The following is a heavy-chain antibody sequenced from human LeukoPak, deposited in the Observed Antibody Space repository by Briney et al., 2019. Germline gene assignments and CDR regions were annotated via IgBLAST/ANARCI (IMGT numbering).Heavy chain of an antibody. V-gene: IGHV1-18*01. D-gene: IGHD3-16*01. CDR3: ARPLGYYYGMDV. J-gene: IGHJ6*02. CDR1: GYTFTSYG. CDR2: ISAYNGNT. Sequence: ASVKVSCKASGYTFTSYGISWVRQAPGQGLEWMGWISAYNGNTNYAQKLRGRVTMTADTSTSTAYMELRSLRCDDTAVYYCARPLGYYYGMDVWGQGTTVTVSS.